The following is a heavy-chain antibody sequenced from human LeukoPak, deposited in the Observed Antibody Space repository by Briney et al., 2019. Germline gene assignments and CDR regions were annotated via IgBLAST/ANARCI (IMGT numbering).Heavy chain of an antibody. D-gene: IGHD4-17*01. CDR3: AREADNGDYPMNS. CDR2: ISSGGSSL. CDR1: GSTFSDYY. Sequence: GGSLRLSCAASGSTFSDYYMSWIRQAPGKGLVWVSRISSGGSSLDYADSVKGRFTISRDIAKNTLYLQMSSLRPEDTAVYYCAREADNGDYPMNSWGHGTLVSVSS. J-gene: IGHJ5*01. V-gene: IGHV3-74*01.